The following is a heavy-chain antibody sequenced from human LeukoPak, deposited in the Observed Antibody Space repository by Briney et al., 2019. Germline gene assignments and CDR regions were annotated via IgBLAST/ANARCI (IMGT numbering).Heavy chain of an antibody. CDR3: AKFTMIVVVITHFDY. CDR1: GFTFSSYA. D-gene: IGHD3-22*01. V-gene: IGHV3-23*01. Sequence: QPGGSLRLSCAASGFTFSSYAMSWVRRAPGKGLEWVSAISGSGGSTYYADSVKGRFTISRDNSKNTLYLQMNSLRAEDTAVYYCAKFTMIVVVITHFDYWGQGTLVTVSS. CDR2: ISGSGGST. J-gene: IGHJ4*02.